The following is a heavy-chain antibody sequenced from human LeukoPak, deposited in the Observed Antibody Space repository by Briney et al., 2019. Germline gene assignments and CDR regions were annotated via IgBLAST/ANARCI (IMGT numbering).Heavy chain of an antibody. J-gene: IGHJ6*03. V-gene: IGHV1-18*01. D-gene: IGHD1-26*01. CDR1: GYTFTSYG. CDR2: ISAYNGNT. CDR3: ARDGLVGATMVGYYMDV. Sequence: ASVKVSCKASGYTFTSYGISRVRQAPGQGLEWMGWISAYNGNTNYAQKLQGRVTMTRDMSTSTVYMELSSLRSEDTAVYYCARDGLVGATMVGYYMDVWGKGTTVTVSS.